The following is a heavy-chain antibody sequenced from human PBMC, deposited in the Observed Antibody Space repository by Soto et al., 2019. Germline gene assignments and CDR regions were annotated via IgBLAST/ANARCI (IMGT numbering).Heavy chain of an antibody. V-gene: IGHV4-59*01. CDR2: IDYSGST. D-gene: IGHD1-7*01. CDR3: AREGLITGTTYYYYGMDV. CDR1: GGSISRYY. J-gene: IGHJ6*02. Sequence: QVQLQESGPGLVKPSETLSLTCTVSGGSISRYYWSWIRQPPGKGLEWIGYIDYSGSTNYNPSLKSRVTISVDTYKNQFYLKLSSVTAADTAVYYGAREGLITGTTYYYYGMDVWGQGTTVTVSS.